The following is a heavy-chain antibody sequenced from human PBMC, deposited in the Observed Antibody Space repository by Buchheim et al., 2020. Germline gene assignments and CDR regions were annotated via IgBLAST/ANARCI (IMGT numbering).Heavy chain of an antibody. J-gene: IGHJ4*02. Sequence: QVQLVESGGGVVQPGRSLRLSCAASGFTFSSYGMHWVRQAPGKGLEWVAVISYDGSNKYYADSVKGRFTISRDNSKNMLYLQMNSLRAEDAAVYYCAKDLRGLFDYWGQGTL. CDR1: GFTFSSYG. CDR3: AKDLRGLFDY. CDR2: ISYDGSNK. V-gene: IGHV3-30*18.